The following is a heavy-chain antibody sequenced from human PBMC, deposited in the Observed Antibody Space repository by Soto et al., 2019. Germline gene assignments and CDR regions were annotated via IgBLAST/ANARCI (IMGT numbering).Heavy chain of an antibody. J-gene: IGHJ4*02. CDR1: GGNIRDYD. D-gene: IGHD3-9*01. CDR2: IYYSEST. V-gene: IGHV4-59*01. Sequence: SQTQSVTRSVSGGNIRDYDCRWIRKPQGKGLEWIGYIYYSESTNYNPSLKSRVTISVDTSKNQFSLKLSSVTAADTVVYYCARTINFEWLRWYCDYWGQGTLVTVS. CDR3: ARTINFEWLRWYCDY.